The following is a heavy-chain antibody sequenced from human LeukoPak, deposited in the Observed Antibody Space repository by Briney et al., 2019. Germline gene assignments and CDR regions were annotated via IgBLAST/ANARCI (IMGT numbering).Heavy chain of an antibody. CDR3: ASRIAARPNYFDY. CDR2: INHSGRT. J-gene: IGHJ4*02. V-gene: IGHV4-34*01. Sequence: SETLSLTCAVFGGSFSNFYWTWIRQPPGKGLEWIGEINHSGRTNYNPSLKSRVTISVDTSKNQFSLKLSSVTAADTAVYYCASRIAARPNYFDYWGQGTLVTVSS. CDR1: GGSFSNFY. D-gene: IGHD6-6*01.